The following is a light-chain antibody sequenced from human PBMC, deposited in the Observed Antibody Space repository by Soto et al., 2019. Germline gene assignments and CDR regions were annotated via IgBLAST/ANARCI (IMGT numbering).Light chain of an antibody. J-gene: IGKJ1*01. CDR2: AAS. CDR1: HSISSY. CDR3: QQSYITLWP. V-gene: IGKV1-39*01. Sequence: DIQMTQSPSSLSASVGDRVTITCRSSHSISSYLNWYQQKPGKAPKLLIYAASSLQSGVPSRFSGSGSGTDFTLTISNLQPEDFATYYCQQSYITLWPFGQGTKLEIQ.